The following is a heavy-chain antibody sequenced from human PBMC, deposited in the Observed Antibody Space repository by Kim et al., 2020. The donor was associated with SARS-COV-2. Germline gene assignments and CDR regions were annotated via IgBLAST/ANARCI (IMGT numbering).Heavy chain of an antibody. CDR3: ARIMGGMIVSYYYGMDI. J-gene: IGHJ6*02. V-gene: IGHV3-23*01. CDR2: ISYSGGTT. Sequence: GGSLRLSCVASGFTFNNYAMTWVRQAPGKGLEGVSSISYSGGTTYYADSVKGRFTISRDNSKNTLDLQMHSLTGEDTAVYYCARIMGGMIVSYYYGMDIWGQGITVTVSS. D-gene: IGHD3-16*01. CDR1: GFTFNNYA.